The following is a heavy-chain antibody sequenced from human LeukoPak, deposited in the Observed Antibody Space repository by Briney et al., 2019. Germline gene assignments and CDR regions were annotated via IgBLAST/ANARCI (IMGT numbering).Heavy chain of an antibody. CDR2: ISGSGDST. Sequence: GGSLRLSCGASGFTFNTYAMSWVRQAPGKGLEWVSSISGSGDSTYYADSVKGRFTISRDNSKNTLYLQMNSLRAEDMAVYYCARDGGRETRGRGLQLLWDYWGQGTLVTVSS. CDR3: ARDGGRETRGRGLQLLWDY. CDR1: GFTFNTYA. D-gene: IGHD3-16*01. J-gene: IGHJ4*02. V-gene: IGHV3-23*01.